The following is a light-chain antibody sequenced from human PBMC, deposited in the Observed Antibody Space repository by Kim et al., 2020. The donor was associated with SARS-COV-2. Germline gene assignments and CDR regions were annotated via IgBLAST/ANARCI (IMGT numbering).Light chain of an antibody. CDR3: AAWDDSLSGRGVV. V-gene: IGLV1-47*01. J-gene: IGLJ2*01. Sequence: VTISCSGSSSNIGSNYVYWYQQLPGTAPNLLIYRNNQRPSGVPDRFSGSKSGTSASLAISGLRSEDEADYYCAAWDDSLSGRGVVFGGGTQLTVL. CDR1: SSNIGSNY. CDR2: RNN.